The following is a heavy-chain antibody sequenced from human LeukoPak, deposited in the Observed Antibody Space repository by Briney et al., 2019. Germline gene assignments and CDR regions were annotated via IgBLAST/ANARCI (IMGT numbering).Heavy chain of an antibody. D-gene: IGHD2-21*02. CDR1: GYSISSGYY. CDR3: TRGGYCGGDCYPFGP. J-gene: IGHJ5*02. Sequence: LSLTCTVSGYSISSGYYWGWFRQAPGKGLEWVGFIRSKAYGGTTEYAASVKGRFTISRDDSKSIAYLQMNSLKTEDTAVYYCTRGGYCGGDCYPFGPWGQGTLVTVSS. V-gene: IGHV3-49*03. CDR2: IRSKAYGGTT.